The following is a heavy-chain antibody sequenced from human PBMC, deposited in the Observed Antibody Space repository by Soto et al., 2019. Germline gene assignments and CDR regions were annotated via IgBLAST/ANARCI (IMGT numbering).Heavy chain of an antibody. CDR2: IKNDGSEQ. V-gene: IGHV3-7*03. D-gene: IGHD3-10*01. CDR3: SRENWFQDY. Sequence: GGSLRLSCAASGFTFSTYYMTWVRQAPGKGLEWVASIKNDGSEQYYVDSVKGRFTISRDNAKNSLYLQMNSLRAGDTALYYCSRENWFQDYWGQGTRVTVSS. CDR1: GFTFSTYY. J-gene: IGHJ4*02.